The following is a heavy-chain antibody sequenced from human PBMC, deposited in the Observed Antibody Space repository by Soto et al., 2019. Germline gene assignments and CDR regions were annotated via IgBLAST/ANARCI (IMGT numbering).Heavy chain of an antibody. CDR3: ASGRGVGAPGRS. D-gene: IGHD1-26*01. CDR2: ISYDGSNK. Sequence: QVQLVESGGGVVQPGRSLRLSCAASGFTFSSYAMHWVRQAPGKGLEWVAVISYDGSNKYYADSVKGRFTISRDNSKNTLYLQMNSLRAEDAAVYYCASGRGVGAPGRSWGQGTMVTVCS. CDR1: GFTFSSYA. J-gene: IGHJ3*01. V-gene: IGHV3-30-3*01.